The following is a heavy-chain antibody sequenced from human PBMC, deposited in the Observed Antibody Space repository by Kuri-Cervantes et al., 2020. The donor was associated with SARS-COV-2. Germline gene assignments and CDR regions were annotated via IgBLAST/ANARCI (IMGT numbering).Heavy chain of an antibody. Sequence: ASVKVSCKASGYTFTSYYMHWVRQAPGQGLEWMGIINPSGGSTSYAQKFQGRVTMTRDTSTSTVYMELSRLRSEDTAVYYCARGQGTNGVHFGMDVWGQGTTVTVSS. J-gene: IGHJ6*02. V-gene: IGHV1-46*01. CDR1: GYTFTSYY. D-gene: IGHD2-8*01. CDR2: INPSGGST. CDR3: ARGQGTNGVHFGMDV.